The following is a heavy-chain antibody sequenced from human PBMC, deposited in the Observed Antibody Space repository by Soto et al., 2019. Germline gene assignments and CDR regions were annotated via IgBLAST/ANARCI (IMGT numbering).Heavy chain of an antibody. J-gene: IGHJ6*03. D-gene: IGHD4-4*01. CDR1: GFSVRVNY. V-gene: IGHV3-66*01. Sequence: EVQVVESGGGLVQPGGSLRLSCAASGFSVRVNYMTWVRQAPGKGLEWVSVTYTGGDTDYADSVKGRFTTSRDNSKNMLYREVSSLRAEDTAVYYCARVSFSNDYDHYYMDVWGKGTTVTVSS. CDR2: TYTGGDT. CDR3: ARVSFSNDYDHYYMDV.